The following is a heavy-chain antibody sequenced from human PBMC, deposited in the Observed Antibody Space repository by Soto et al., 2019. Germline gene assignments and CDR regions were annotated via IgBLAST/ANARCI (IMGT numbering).Heavy chain of an antibody. D-gene: IGHD2-15*01. Sequence: QVQLVQSGAEVQKPGASVKVSCKASGYTFTNYDINWVRQATGQGLEWMGWMNPNSGNTGSAQKFQGRLTMTANTSISTAYMELSSLRSEDTAVYYCARAEGYCSGGSCRAYGWFDPWGQGTLVTVSP. CDR1: GYTFTNYD. V-gene: IGHV1-8*01. CDR2: MNPNSGNT. J-gene: IGHJ5*02. CDR3: ARAEGYCSGGSCRAYGWFDP.